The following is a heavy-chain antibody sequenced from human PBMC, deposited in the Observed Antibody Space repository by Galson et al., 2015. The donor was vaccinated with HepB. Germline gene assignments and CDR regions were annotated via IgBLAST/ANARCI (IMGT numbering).Heavy chain of an antibody. CDR1: GFTFSSYG. D-gene: IGHD3-22*01. J-gene: IGHJ5*02. CDR3: AKDHYYDSSGYSA. CDR2: ISYDGSNK. Sequence: SLRLSCAASGFTFSSYGMHWVRQAPGKGLEWVAVISYDGSNKYYADSVKGRFTISRDNSKNTLYLQMNSLRAEDTAVYYCAKDHYYDSSGYSAWGQGTLVTVSS. V-gene: IGHV3-30*18.